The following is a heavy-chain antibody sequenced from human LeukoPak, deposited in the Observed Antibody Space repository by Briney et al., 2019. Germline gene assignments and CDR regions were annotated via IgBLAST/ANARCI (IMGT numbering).Heavy chain of an antibody. CDR1: GGSIGNYY. D-gene: IGHD2-8*02. CDR3: ARHTGGSVRGCFDP. J-gene: IGHJ5*02. CDR2: AYYTGST. Sequence: TSETLSLTCTVSGGSIGNYYWSWIRQTPGKGLEWIGYAYYTGSTNYNPSLQSRVRLSVDTSRNQFSLKLNSLTAAGTAVYYCARHTGGSVRGCFDPWGQGTLVTVSS. V-gene: IGHV4-59*01.